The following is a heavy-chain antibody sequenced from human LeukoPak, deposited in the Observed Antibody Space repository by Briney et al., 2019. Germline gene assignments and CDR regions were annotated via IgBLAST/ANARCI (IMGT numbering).Heavy chain of an antibody. Sequence: SETLSLTCTVSGGSISSYYWSWIRQPPGKGLEWIGYIYYSGSTNYNPSLKSRVTISVDTSKNQFSLKLSSVTAADTAVYYCARAAYYDYVWGSYRYYFDYWGQGTLVTVSS. J-gene: IGHJ4*02. D-gene: IGHD3-16*02. CDR2: IYYSGST. CDR1: GGSISSYY. V-gene: IGHV4-59*01. CDR3: ARAAYYDYVWGSYRYYFDY.